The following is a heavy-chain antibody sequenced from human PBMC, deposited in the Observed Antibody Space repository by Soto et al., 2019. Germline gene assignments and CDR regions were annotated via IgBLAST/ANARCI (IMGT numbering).Heavy chain of an antibody. CDR1: GYSFTSYW. CDR2: IDPSDSYT. V-gene: IGHV5-10-1*01. J-gene: IGHJ6*02. D-gene: IGHD3-10*01. Sequence: PGESLKISCKGSGYSFTSYWISWVRQMPGKGLEWMGRIDPSDSYTNYSPSFQGHVTISADKSISTAYLQWSSLKASDTAMYYCARPGDHTYYYGSGWNGMDVWGQGTTVTVSS. CDR3: ARPGDHTYYYGSGWNGMDV.